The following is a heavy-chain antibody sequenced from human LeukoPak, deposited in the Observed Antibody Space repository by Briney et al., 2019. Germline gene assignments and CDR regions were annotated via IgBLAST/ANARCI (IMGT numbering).Heavy chain of an antibody. CDR3: ARELPPVVNYRFDH. D-gene: IGHD1-7*01. CDR1: GFTFSNYG. CDR2: IWYAGSNK. J-gene: IGHJ5*02. V-gene: IGHV3-33*01. Sequence: PGRSLRLSCAASGFTFSNYGMHWVRQAPGKGLEWVAVIWYAGSNKYCADSVKGRFTISRDNSKNTLYLQMNSLRAEDTAMYYCARELPPVVNYRFDHWGQGTLVTVSS.